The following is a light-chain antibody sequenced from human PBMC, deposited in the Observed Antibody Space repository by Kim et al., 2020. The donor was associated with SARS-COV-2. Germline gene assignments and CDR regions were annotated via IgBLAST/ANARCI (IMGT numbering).Light chain of an antibody. CDR1: SLRSYY. J-gene: IGLJ2*01. V-gene: IGLV3-19*01. Sequence: SSELTQDPAVSVALGQTVRITCQGDSLRSYYATWYQQKPRQAPVLVIYGRNNRPSGIPDRFSGSASGNTASLTNSGAQAEDEAEFYCQSRDSGGNVVFGGGTKLTVL. CDR3: QSRDSGGNVV. CDR2: GRN.